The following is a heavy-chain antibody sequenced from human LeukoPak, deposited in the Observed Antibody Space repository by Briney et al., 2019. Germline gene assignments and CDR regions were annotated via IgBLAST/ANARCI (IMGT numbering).Heavy chain of an antibody. Sequence: PGGSLRLSCAASGFTFSSYAMSWVRQAPGKGLEWVSSISSSSSYIYYADSVKGRFTISRDNAKNSLYLQMNSLRAEDTAVYYCASAHGEEGFDYWGQGTLVTVSS. CDR3: ASAHGEEGFDY. V-gene: IGHV3-21*01. CDR1: GFTFSSYA. D-gene: IGHD3-10*01. CDR2: ISSSSSYI. J-gene: IGHJ4*02.